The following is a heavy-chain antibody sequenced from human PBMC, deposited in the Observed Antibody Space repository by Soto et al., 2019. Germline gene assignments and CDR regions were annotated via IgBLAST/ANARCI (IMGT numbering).Heavy chain of an antibody. V-gene: IGHV3-30-3*01. CDR1: GFTFSSYA. CDR3: ARSDLSYYYDSSGEGGYFDY. J-gene: IGHJ4*02. Sequence: GGSLRLSCAASGFTFSSYAMHWVRQAPGKGLEWVAVISYDGSNKYYADSVKGRFTISRDNSKNTLYLQMNSLRAEDTAVYYCARSDLSYYYDSSGEGGYFDYWGQGTLVTVSS. CDR2: ISYDGSNK. D-gene: IGHD3-22*01.